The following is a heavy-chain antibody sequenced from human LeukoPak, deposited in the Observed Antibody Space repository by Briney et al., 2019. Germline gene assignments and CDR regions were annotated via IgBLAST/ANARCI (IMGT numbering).Heavy chain of an antibody. CDR1: GFIFSSYE. V-gene: IGHV3-48*03. CDR2: ISSSGSTI. Sequence: GGSLRLSCAASGFIFSSYEMKWVRKAPGKGLEWVSYISSSGSTIYYGDSVKGRFTIPRDNAKNSVYLQMNSLSAEDTAVFYCAEHGITMIGGVWGKGTTVTISS. D-gene: IGHD3-10*02. CDR3: AEHGITMIGGV. J-gene: IGHJ6*04.